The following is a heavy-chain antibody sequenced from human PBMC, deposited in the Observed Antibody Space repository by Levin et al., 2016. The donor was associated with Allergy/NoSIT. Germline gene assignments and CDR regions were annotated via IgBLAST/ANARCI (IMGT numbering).Heavy chain of an antibody. V-gene: IGHV1-3*01. Sequence: WVRQAPGQRLEWMGWINAGNGNTKYSQKFQGRVTITRDTSASTAYMELSSLRSEDTAVYYCARDRNIVVVPAATRGDWFDPWGQGTLVTVSS. CDR2: INAGNGNT. J-gene: IGHJ5*02. CDR3: ARDRNIVVVPAATRGDWFDP. D-gene: IGHD2-2*01.